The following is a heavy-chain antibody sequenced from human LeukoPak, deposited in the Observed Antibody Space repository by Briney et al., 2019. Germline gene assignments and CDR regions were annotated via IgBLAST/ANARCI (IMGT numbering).Heavy chain of an antibody. Sequence: PSETLSLTCTVSRGSISSYYWSWIRQPAGKGLEWIGRIYTSGSTNYNPSLKSRVTISVDTSKNQFSLKLSSVTAADTAVYYCAGTYYYDSSGYYHYSLWGQGTLVTVSS. CDR1: RGSISSYY. CDR3: AGTYYYDSSGYYHYSL. J-gene: IGHJ4*02. D-gene: IGHD3-22*01. CDR2: IYTSGST. V-gene: IGHV4-4*07.